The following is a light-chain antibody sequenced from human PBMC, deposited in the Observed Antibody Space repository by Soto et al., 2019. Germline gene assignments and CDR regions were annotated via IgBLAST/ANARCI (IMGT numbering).Light chain of an antibody. CDR3: QQRNNWPPWT. V-gene: IGKV3-11*01. CDR1: QSVSYH. Sequence: EIVLTQSPATLSLSPGEIATLSCRASQSVSYHLAWYQQKPGQAPRLLIYDASNRATGIPARFSGSGSGTDFTLTISSLEPEDSAIYYCQQRNNWPPWTFGQGTKVEIK. CDR2: DAS. J-gene: IGKJ1*01.